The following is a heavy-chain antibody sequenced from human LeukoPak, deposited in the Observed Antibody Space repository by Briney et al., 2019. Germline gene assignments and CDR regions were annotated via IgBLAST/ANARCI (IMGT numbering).Heavy chain of an antibody. CDR3: ARGDGYGMDY. Sequence: GGSLRLSCITSGFTFGDYAVSWVRQAPGKGLVWVSSIKSDGSATSHADSVKGRFTISRDNAKNTLYLQMNSLRAEDMAVYYCARGDGYGMDYWGQGTRVTASS. V-gene: IGHV3-74*01. CDR1: GFTFGDYA. CDR2: IKSDGSAT. D-gene: IGHD5-24*01. J-gene: IGHJ4*02.